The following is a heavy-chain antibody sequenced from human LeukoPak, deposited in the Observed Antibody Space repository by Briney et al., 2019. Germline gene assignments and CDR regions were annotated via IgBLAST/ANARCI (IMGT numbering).Heavy chain of an antibody. V-gene: IGHV1-46*01. D-gene: IGHD5-24*01. CDR1: GYTFTSYY. CDR2: INPSGGST. Sequence: ASVKVSCKASGYTFTSYYMHWVRQAPEQGLEWMGIINPSGGSTSYAQKFQGRVTMTRDTSTSTVYMELSSLRSEDTAVYYCARDEGEMATVTYYFDYWGQGTLVTVSS. J-gene: IGHJ4*02. CDR3: ARDEGEMATVTYYFDY.